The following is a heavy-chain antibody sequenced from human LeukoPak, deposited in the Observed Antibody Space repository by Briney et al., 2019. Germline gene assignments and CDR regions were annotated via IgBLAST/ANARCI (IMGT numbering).Heavy chain of an antibody. Sequence: GGSLRLSCAASGFTFSSYAMSWVRQAPGKGLEWVSAISGSGGSTYYADSVKGRFTISRDNSKNTLYLRMNSLRAEDTAVYYCAKDGDTAMATGSFDYWGQGTLVTVSS. CDR1: GFTFSSYA. V-gene: IGHV3-23*01. CDR2: ISGSGGST. D-gene: IGHD5-18*01. J-gene: IGHJ4*02. CDR3: AKDGDTAMATGSFDY.